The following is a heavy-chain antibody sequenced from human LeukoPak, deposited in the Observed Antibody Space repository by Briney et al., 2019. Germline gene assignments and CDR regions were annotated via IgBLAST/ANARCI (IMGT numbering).Heavy chain of an antibody. V-gene: IGHV3-21*01. CDR1: GFTFSSYS. J-gene: IGHJ4*02. Sequence: GGSLRLSCAASGFTFSSYSMNWVRQAPGKGLEWVSSISSSSSYIYYADSVKGRSTTSRDNAKNSLYLQMNSLRAEDTAVYYCARDPYCSSTSCYYDYWGQGTLVTVSS. D-gene: IGHD2-2*01. CDR3: ARDPYCSSTSCYYDY. CDR2: ISSSSSYI.